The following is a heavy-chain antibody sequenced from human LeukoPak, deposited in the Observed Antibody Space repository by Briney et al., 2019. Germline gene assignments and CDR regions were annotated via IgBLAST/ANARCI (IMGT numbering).Heavy chain of an antibody. CDR3: ARGGIPYYYGMDV. V-gene: IGHV3-21*01. Sequence: GGPLRLSCAASGFTFSSYSMNWVRQAPGKGLEWVSSISSSSSYIYYADSVKGRFTISRDNAKNSLYLQMNSLRAEDTAVYYCARGGIPYYYGMDVWGQGTTVTVSS. D-gene: IGHD2-21*01. CDR1: GFTFSSYS. CDR2: ISSSSSYI. J-gene: IGHJ6*02.